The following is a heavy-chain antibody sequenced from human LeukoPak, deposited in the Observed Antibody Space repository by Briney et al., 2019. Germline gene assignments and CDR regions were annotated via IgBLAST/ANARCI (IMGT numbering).Heavy chain of an antibody. V-gene: IGHV4-39*07. CDR1: AGSISSTSYS. Sequence: SETLSLTCTVSAGSISSTSYSWGWIRQPPGKGLEWIGSVYYSGSTYYNPSLKSRVTISVDTSKNQFSLKLSSVTAADTAVYYCARGGFDWNEVSGRWFDPWGQGTLVIVSS. CDR3: ARGGFDWNEVSGRWFDP. CDR2: VYYSGST. D-gene: IGHD1-1*01. J-gene: IGHJ5*02.